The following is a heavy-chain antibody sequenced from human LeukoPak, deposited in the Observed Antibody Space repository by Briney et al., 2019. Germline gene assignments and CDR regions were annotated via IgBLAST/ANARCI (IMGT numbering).Heavy chain of an antibody. CDR2: ISGSGGST. Sequence: GGSLRLSCAASGFTFSSYAMNWVRQAPGKGLEWVSMISGSGGSTYYADSVKGRFTFSRDNSKNTLYLQLNSLRAEDTAVYYCARQHCSGGDCYFFDWGQGTLVTVSS. D-gene: IGHD2-15*01. CDR3: ARQHCSGGDCYFFD. J-gene: IGHJ4*02. V-gene: IGHV3-23*01. CDR1: GFTFSSYA.